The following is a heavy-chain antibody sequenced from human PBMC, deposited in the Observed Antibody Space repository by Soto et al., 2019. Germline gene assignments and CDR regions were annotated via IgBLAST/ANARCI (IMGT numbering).Heavy chain of an antibody. Sequence: EVQLVESGGGLVQPGRSLRLSCAASGFTFDDYAMHWVRQAPGKGLEWVSGISWNSGSIGYADSVKGRFTISRDNAKNSLYLQMNSLRAEDTALYYCAKDRGLVLSFYFDYWGQEPWSPSPQ. CDR1: GFTFDDYA. CDR3: AKDRGLVLSFYFDY. V-gene: IGHV3-9*01. CDR2: ISWNSGSI. D-gene: IGHD6-19*01. J-gene: IGHJ4*01.